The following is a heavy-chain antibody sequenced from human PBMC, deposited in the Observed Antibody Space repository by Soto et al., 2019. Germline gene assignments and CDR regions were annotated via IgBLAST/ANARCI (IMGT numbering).Heavy chain of an antibody. CDR3: ARHAGHVDSGLFDL. Sequence: QVQLQESGPGLVKPSETLSLTCTVSGGSISDLYWSWIRQPPGKGLEWIGYISYSGSTNYNPSLKSRVTISLDTSKNEFALKVNSVTATDTAVYYCARHAGHVDSGLFDLWGQGTMVTVSS. CDR2: ISYSGST. CDR1: GGSISDLY. J-gene: IGHJ3*01. D-gene: IGHD4-17*01. V-gene: IGHV4-59*08.